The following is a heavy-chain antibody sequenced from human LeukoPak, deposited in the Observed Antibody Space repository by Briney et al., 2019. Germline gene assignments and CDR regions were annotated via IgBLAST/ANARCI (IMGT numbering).Heavy chain of an antibody. D-gene: IGHD3-22*01. CDR1: GGTFSSYA. Sequence: GASVKVSCKASGGTFSSYAISWVRQAPGQGLEWMGGIIPIFGTANYAQEFQGRVTITADESTSTAYMELSSLRSEDTAVYYCARDYYDSSGYYYFDYWGQGTLVTVSS. CDR3: ARDYYDSSGYYYFDY. CDR2: IIPIFGTA. J-gene: IGHJ4*02. V-gene: IGHV1-69*13.